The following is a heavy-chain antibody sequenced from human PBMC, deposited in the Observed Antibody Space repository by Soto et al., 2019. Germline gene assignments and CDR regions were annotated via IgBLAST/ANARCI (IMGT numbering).Heavy chain of an antibody. CDR1: GGTFSNHA. CDR2: IIPIFSTT. CDR3: AREVAADGTFREDVFDI. Sequence: QVHLVQSGAEVKKPGSSVKVSCKASGGTFSNHAINWVRQAPGQGLEWMGRIIPIFSTTNYAQKFQGRVTFTADESTITAYMEVSSLKHDDTDVYYCAREVAADGTFREDVFDIWGQGTLVTVSS. V-gene: IGHV1-69*12. D-gene: IGHD6-13*01. J-gene: IGHJ3*02.